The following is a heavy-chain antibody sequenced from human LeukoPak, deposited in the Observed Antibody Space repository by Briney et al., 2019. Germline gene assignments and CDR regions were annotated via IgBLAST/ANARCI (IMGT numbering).Heavy chain of an antibody. CDR3: AKNKGMDYYGSGSYYPPTDYYMDV. V-gene: IGHV3-43D*03. Sequence: GGSLRLSCAASGFTFDDYAMHWVRQAPGKGLEWVSLISWDGGSTYYADSVKGRFTISRDNSKNSLYLQMNSLRAEDTALYYFAKNKGMDYYGSGSYYPPTDYYMDVGGKGTTSPSP. J-gene: IGHJ6*03. CDR2: ISWDGGST. CDR1: GFTFDDYA. D-gene: IGHD3-10*01.